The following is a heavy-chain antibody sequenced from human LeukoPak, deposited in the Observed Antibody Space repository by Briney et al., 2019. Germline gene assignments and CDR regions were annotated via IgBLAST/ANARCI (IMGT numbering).Heavy chain of an antibody. D-gene: IGHD3-22*01. CDR2: IWYDGSNK. CDR3: ARDLRDYDSSGYEGC. CDR1: GFTFSSYG. Sequence: GGSLRLSCAASGFTFSSYGMHWVRQAPGKGLEWVAVIWYDGSNKYYADSVKGRFTISRDNSKNTLYLQMNSLRAEDTAVYYCARDLRDYDSSGYEGCWGQGTLVTVSS. V-gene: IGHV3-33*01. J-gene: IGHJ4*02.